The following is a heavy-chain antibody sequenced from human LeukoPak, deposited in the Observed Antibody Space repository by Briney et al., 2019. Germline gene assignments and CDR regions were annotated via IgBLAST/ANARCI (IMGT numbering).Heavy chain of an antibody. CDR1: GFTFSKHA. D-gene: IGHD6-13*01. V-gene: IGHV3-21*01. CDR3: ARDNGAIAATGAFDI. Sequence: GGSLRLSCAASGFTFSKHAMSWVRQAPGKGLEWVSYADSVKGRFTISRDNAKNSLYLQMNSLRAEDTAVYYCARDNGAIAATGAFDIWGQGTMVTVSS. J-gene: IGHJ3*02.